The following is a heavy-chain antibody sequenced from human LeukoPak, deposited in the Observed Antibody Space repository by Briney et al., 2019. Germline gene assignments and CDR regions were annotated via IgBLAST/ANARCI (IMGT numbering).Heavy chain of an antibody. V-gene: IGHV3-30-3*01. CDR2: ISHDGGNK. CDR1: GFTFGSYG. CDR3: AKDSSTSNPYYGLDV. J-gene: IGHJ6*02. D-gene: IGHD4-11*01. Sequence: PGRSLRLSCAASGFTFGSYGMHWVRQAPGKGLEWVVVISHDGGNKYYADSVKGRLTISRDNSKKTLYLQMDSLRSEDTAVYYCAKDSSTSNPYYGLDVWGQGTTVTVSS.